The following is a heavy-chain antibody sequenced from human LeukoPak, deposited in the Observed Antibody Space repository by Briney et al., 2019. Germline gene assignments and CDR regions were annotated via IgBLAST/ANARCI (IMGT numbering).Heavy chain of an antibody. D-gene: IGHD3-3*01. CDR3: ARDRSLGGLRFLEWLPTARRASDAGFDY. CDR1: GGTFSSYA. CDR2: ISAYNGNT. J-gene: IGHJ4*02. V-gene: IGHV1-18*01. Sequence: ASVKVSCKASGGTFSSYAISWVRQAPGQGLEWMGWISAYNGNTNYAQKLQGRVTMTTDTSTSTAYMELRSLRSDDTAVDYCARDRSLGGLRFLEWLPTARRASDAGFDYWGQGTLVTVSS.